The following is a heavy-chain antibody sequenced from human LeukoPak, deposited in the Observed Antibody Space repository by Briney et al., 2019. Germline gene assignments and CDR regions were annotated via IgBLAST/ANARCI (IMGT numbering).Heavy chain of an antibody. CDR2: ISAYNGNT. CDR3: ARMYSSNWYYFDY. Sequence: ASVKVSCKASGCTFTSYGINWVRQAPGQGLEWMGWISAYNGNTNYAQKLQGRVTMTTDTSTSTVYMELRSLRSDDTAMYYCARMYSSNWYYFDYWGQGTLVTVSS. V-gene: IGHV1-18*01. J-gene: IGHJ4*02. CDR1: GCTFTSYG. D-gene: IGHD6-13*01.